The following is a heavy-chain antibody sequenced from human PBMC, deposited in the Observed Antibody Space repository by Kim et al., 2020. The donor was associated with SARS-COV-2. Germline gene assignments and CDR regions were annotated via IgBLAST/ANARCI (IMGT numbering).Heavy chain of an antibody. D-gene: IGHD2-21*01. V-gene: IGHV3-23*01. CDR2: ISSSGLST. J-gene: IGHJ2*01. CDR1: GFFFSDYD. Sequence: GGSLRLSCAASGFFFSDYDMNWVRQAPGKGLEWVSTISSSGLSTYYADSVKGRFAISRDNSQNTLYLQINSLTAEDTAVYFFAKCPPVAPLYCFYLW. CDR3: AKCPPVAPLYCFYL.